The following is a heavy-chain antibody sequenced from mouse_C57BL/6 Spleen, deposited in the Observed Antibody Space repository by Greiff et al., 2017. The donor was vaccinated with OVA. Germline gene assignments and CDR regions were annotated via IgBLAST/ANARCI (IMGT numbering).Heavy chain of an antibody. CDR1: GYSFTGYY. D-gene: IGHD2-4*01. Sequence: VQLKQSGPELVKPGASVKISCKASGYSFTGYYMNWVKQSPEKSLEWIGEINPSTGGTTYNQKFKAKATLTVDKSSSTAYMQLKSLTSEDSAVYYCARREDYYYGLWGTGTTVTVSS. CDR3: ARREDYYYGL. J-gene: IGHJ1*03. V-gene: IGHV1-42*01. CDR2: INPSTGGT.